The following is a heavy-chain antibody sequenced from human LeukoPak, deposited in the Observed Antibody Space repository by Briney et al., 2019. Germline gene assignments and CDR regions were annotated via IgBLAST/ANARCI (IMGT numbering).Heavy chain of an antibody. J-gene: IGHJ5*02. CDR1: GGSISSSSYY. V-gene: IGHV4-39*07. D-gene: IGHD6-13*01. CDR2: IYYSGST. Sequence: SETLSLTCTVSGGSISSSSYYWGWIRQPPGKGLEWIGSIYYSGSTYYNPSLKSRVTISVDTSKNQFSLKLSSVTAADTAVYYCARSQHSSSWYWFDPWGQGTLVTVSS. CDR3: ARSQHSSSWYWFDP.